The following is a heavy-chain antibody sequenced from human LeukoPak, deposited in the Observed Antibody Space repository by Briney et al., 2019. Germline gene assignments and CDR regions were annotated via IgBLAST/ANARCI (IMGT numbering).Heavy chain of an antibody. CDR1: GFTFSSYW. V-gene: IGHV3-7*01. J-gene: IGHJ4*02. Sequence: GGSLRLSCAASGFTFSSYWMSWVRQAPGKGLEWVANIKQDGSEKYYVDSVKGRFTISRDNAKNSLYLQMNSLRAEDTAVYYCARRSGSGNYYYFDYWGQGTLVTVSS. CDR2: IKQDGSEK. D-gene: IGHD3-10*01. CDR3: ARRSGSGNYYYFDY.